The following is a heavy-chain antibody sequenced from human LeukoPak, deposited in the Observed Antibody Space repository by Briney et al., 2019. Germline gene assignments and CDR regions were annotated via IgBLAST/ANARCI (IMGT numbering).Heavy chain of an antibody. CDR2: ISYDGSNK. D-gene: IGHD6-6*01. Sequence: SGGSLRLSCAASGFTFSSYAMHWVRQAPGKGLEWVAVISYDGSNKYYADSVKGRFTISRDNSKNTLYLQMNSLRAEDTAVYYCATDYEYSSLVTDYWGQGTLVTVSS. CDR1: GFTFSSYA. V-gene: IGHV3-30*07. J-gene: IGHJ4*02. CDR3: ATDYEYSSLVTDY.